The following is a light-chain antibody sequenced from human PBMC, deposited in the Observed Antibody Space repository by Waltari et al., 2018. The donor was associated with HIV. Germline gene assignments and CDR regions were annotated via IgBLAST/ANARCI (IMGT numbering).Light chain of an antibody. J-gene: IGKJ2*03. CDR2: DAS. CDR1: HYIDNY. CDR3: QQYENLPYS. V-gene: IGKV1-33*01. Sequence: DIQMTQSPSSLSASAGDRVTITCQARHYIDNYLSWYQQKPGKAPKLLIYDASNLETGVSSRFSGSGYGTEFSFTISSLQPEDIATYYCQQYENLPYSFGQGTNLEI.